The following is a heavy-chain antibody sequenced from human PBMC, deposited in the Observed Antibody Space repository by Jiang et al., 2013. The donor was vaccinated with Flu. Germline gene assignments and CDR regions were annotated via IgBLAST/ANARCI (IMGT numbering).Heavy chain of an antibody. D-gene: IGHD3-3*01. CDR3: ARCRWSGYYPFDY. V-gene: IGHV1-69*01. Sequence: QKFQGRVTITADESTSTAYMELSSLRSEDTAVYYCARCRWSGYYPFDYWGQGTLVTVSS. J-gene: IGHJ4*02.